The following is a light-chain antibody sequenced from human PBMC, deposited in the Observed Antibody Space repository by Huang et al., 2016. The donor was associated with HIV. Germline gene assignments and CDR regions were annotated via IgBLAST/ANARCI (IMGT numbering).Light chain of an antibody. CDR3: QQYGRSPPLT. Sequence: EIVLTQSPGTLALFPGERAILSCRASQSTSSSYLAWYKQKRGQPPRLLISAASRRATGISDRFSGRGSGSDFTLTISRLEPEDFAVYFCQQYGRSPPLTFGGGTKVEMK. CDR1: QSTSSSY. V-gene: IGKV3-20*01. J-gene: IGKJ4*01. CDR2: AAS.